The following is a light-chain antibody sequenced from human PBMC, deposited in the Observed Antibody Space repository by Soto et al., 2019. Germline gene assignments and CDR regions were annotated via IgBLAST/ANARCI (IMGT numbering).Light chain of an antibody. Sequence: EIVLTQSPATLSLSPGERATLSCRASQSVSSYLAWYQQKPGQAPRLLIYEASNRATGIPATFSGSGSGTDFTLTISSLEAEDFAVYYCQQRSNWLFTFGPGTKVDIK. CDR2: EAS. CDR1: QSVSSY. CDR3: QQRSNWLFT. V-gene: IGKV3-11*01. J-gene: IGKJ3*01.